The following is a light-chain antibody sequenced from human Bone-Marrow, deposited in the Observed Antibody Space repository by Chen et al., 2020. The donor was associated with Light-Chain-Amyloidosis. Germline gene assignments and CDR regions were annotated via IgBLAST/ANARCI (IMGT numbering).Light chain of an antibody. V-gene: IGKV1-39*01. CDR1: QTIVTY. CDR3: LQTYSPPPT. Sequence: DIQMTQSPSSLSASVGDRVTITCRASQTIVTYLNWYQQRPGKPPKLLISAASNLHGGVPSRFSGSASGTEFTLTISSLQPEDLATYYCLQTYSPPPTFGPGTKVTIK. CDR2: AAS. J-gene: IGKJ1*01.